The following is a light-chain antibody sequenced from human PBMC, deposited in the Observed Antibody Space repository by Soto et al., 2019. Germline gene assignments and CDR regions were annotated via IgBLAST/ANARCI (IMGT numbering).Light chain of an antibody. CDR2: DVS. Sequence: QSALTQPASVSGSPGQSITISCSGTSSDIGSYNFVSWYQQHPGRAPKLMIYDVSNRPSGVSNRFSGSKSGNTASLTISGLQTEDEADYYCTSFTGSSTHVFGTGTKLTVL. CDR1: SSDIGSYNF. J-gene: IGLJ1*01. CDR3: TSFTGSSTHV. V-gene: IGLV2-14*03.